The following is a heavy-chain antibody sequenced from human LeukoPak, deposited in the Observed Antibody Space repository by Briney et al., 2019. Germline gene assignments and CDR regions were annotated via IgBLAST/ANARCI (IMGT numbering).Heavy chain of an antibody. Sequence: ASVTVSCEASGYSFTTYDINWVRQAAGQGLEWMGWMNPNSGNTGNAQKFQGRVTMTRNTSISTAYMELTSLTSGDTAVYFCARIAAPGNRRLNFWGQGTLVTVSS. D-gene: IGHD6-13*01. CDR3: ARIAAPGNRRLNF. CDR2: MNPNSGNT. J-gene: IGHJ4*02. CDR1: GYSFTTYD. V-gene: IGHV1-8*01.